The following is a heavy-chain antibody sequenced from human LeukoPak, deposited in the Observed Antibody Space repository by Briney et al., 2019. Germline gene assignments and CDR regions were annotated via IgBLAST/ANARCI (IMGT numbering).Heavy chain of an antibody. CDR2: IYPRGST. CDR1: GGSISSGSYS. D-gene: IGHD7-27*01. CDR3: ARFSPRAMGNYLDF. V-gene: IGHV4-30-2*01. Sequence: SETLSLTCAVSGGSISSGSYSWSWIRQPPGKGLEWIGYIYPRGSTYYNPSLKSRVILSLDKSANEFSLNLSSVTAADTAVYYCARFSPRAMGNYLDFWGQGTLVTVSS. J-gene: IGHJ4*02.